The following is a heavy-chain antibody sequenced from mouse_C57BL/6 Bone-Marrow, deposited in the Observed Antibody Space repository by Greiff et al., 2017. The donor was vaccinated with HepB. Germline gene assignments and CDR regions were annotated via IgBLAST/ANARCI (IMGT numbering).Heavy chain of an antibody. J-gene: IGHJ1*03. Sequence: EVQRVESGGGLVQSGRSLRLSCATSGFTFSDFYMEWVRQAPGKGLEWIAASRNKANDYTTEYSASVKGRFIVSRDTSQSILYLQMNALRAEDTAIYYCARDPVFQGYFDVWGTGTTVTVSS. D-gene: IGHD3-2*02. CDR1: GFTFSDFY. CDR3: ARDPVFQGYFDV. CDR2: SRNKANDYTT. V-gene: IGHV7-1*01.